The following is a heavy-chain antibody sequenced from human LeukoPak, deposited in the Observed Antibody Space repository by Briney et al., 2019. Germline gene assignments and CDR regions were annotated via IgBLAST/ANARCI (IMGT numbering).Heavy chain of an antibody. V-gene: IGHV4-59*08. Sequence: SETLSLTCTVSGGSISSYYWSWVRQPPGKGLEWIGYIYYSGSTNYNPSLKSRVTISVDTSKNQFSLKLSSLTAADTAVYYCARQGYDSVGGSLDYWGQGILVTVSS. CDR3: ARQGYDSVGGSLDY. CDR2: IYYSGST. J-gene: IGHJ4*02. CDR1: GGSISSYY. D-gene: IGHD3-22*01.